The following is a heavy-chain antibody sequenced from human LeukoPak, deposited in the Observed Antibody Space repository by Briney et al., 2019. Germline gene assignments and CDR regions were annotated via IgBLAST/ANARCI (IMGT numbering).Heavy chain of an antibody. Sequence: ASVKVSCKVSGYTLTELSMHWVRQAPGKGLEWMGGFDPEDGETIYAQKFQGRVTMTEDTSTDTAYMELSCLRSEDTAVYYCATNLPAAGYYFDYWGQGTLVTVSS. J-gene: IGHJ4*02. CDR2: FDPEDGET. D-gene: IGHD2-2*01. CDR3: ATNLPAAGYYFDY. CDR1: GYTLTELS. V-gene: IGHV1-24*01.